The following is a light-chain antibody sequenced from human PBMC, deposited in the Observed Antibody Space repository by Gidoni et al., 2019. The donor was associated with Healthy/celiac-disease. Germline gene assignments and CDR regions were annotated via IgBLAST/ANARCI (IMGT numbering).Light chain of an antibody. CDR2: GNR. CDR1: SSNIGAGYD. CDR3: QSYDSSRSGQV. V-gene: IGLV1-40*01. J-gene: IGLJ3*02. Sequence: QSVLTQPHSVPWTPGQRVNIACTWSSSNIGAGYDVHWYQQLPGTAPKLRLYGNRNRPSGVPDRFSGSKSGTSASLAITVLQAEDEVDYYCQSYDSSRSGQVFGGGTKLTVL.